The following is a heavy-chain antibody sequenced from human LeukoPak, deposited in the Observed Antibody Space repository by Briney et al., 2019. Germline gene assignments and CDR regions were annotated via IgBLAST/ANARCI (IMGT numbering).Heavy chain of an antibody. Sequence: GASVKVSCKASGYTFTSYDINWVRQATGQGLEWMGWMNPNSGNTNYAQKFQGRVTMTRDTSISTAYMELSRLRSDDTAVYYCARGGNIRYNWNDDAFDIWGQGTMVTVSS. D-gene: IGHD1-1*01. CDR1: GYTFTSYD. J-gene: IGHJ3*02. CDR3: ARGGNIRYNWNDDAFDI. CDR2: MNPNSGNT. V-gene: IGHV1-8*01.